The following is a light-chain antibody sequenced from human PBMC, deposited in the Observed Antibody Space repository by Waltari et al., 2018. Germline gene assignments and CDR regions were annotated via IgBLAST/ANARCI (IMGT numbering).Light chain of an antibody. CDR3: QQLNGYPLT. V-gene: IGKV1-9*01. CDR1: QGISSH. Sequence: IQLTQSPSSLSASVGDRVTITCRASQGISSHLAWYQQKPGKAPKLLTYGASTLQSGVPLRFSGSGSGTEFTLTISSLQPEDFATYCCQQLNGYPLTFGGGTKVEI. CDR2: GAS. J-gene: IGKJ4*01.